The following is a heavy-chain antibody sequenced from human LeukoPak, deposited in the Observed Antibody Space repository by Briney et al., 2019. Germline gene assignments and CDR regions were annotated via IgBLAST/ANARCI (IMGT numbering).Heavy chain of an antibody. Sequence: GGSLRLSCAASGFTFDDYTMHWVRQAPGKGLEWVSLISWDGYTTYYADSVKGRFTISRDNSKNSLYLQMNSLRTEDTALYYCAKGFRSYGLGSYYIFDYWGQGTLVTVSS. CDR3: AKGFRSYGLGSYYIFDY. D-gene: IGHD3-10*01. V-gene: IGHV3-43*01. CDR1: GFTFDDYT. J-gene: IGHJ4*02. CDR2: ISWDGYTT.